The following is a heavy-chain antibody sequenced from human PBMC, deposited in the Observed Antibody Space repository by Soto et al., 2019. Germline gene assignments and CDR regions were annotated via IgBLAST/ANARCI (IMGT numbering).Heavy chain of an antibody. J-gene: IGHJ6*02. D-gene: IGHD2-15*01. V-gene: IGHV4-34*01. CDR1: GGSFSGYY. CDR3: ARRGVAASYGMDV. CDR2: INHSGGT. Sequence: SETLSLTCAVYGGSFSGYYWSWIRHPPGKGLEWIGEINHSGGTNYNPSLKSRVTISVDTSKNQFSLKLSSVTAADTAVYYCARRGVAASYGMDVWGQGTTVTVSS.